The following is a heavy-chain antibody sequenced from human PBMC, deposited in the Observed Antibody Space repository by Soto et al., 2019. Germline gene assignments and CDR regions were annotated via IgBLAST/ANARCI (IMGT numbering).Heavy chain of an antibody. D-gene: IGHD7-27*01. CDR1: GYTFTSYD. CDR3: ARSPRNWGFDY. CDR2: MNPNSGNT. Sequence: GASVEVSCKASGYTFTSYDINWVRQATGQGFEWMGWMNPNSGNTGYAQKFQGRVTMTRDTSLTTAYMELSSLRSEDTALYYCARSPRNWGFDYWGQGTLVTVSS. V-gene: IGHV1-8*02. J-gene: IGHJ4*02.